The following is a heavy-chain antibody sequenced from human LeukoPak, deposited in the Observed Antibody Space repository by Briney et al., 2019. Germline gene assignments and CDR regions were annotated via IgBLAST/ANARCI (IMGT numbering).Heavy chain of an antibody. Sequence: PGGSLRLSCAASGFTFDDYGMSWVRQAPGKGLEWISVISGDGDNTHYADSVKGRFTISRDNSKNSLYLQMSSLRADDTALYYCAKGVRSGTYYNCFDPWGQGTLVTVPS. D-gene: IGHD1-26*01. CDR3: AKGVRSGTYYNCFDP. CDR2: ISGDGDNT. J-gene: IGHJ5*02. CDR1: GFTFDDYG. V-gene: IGHV3-43*02.